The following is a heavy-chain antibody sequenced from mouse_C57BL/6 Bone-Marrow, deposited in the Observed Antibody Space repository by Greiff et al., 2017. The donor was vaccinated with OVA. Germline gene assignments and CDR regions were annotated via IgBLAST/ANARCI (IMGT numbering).Heavy chain of an antibody. CDR2: IDPANGNT. CDR3: ARRDYYGSSWYFDV. Sequence: EVQGVESVAELVRPGASVKLSCTASGFNIENTYMHWVKQRPEQGLEWIGRIDPANGNTKYAPKFQGKATITADTSSNTAYLQLSSLTSEDTAIYYCARRDYYGSSWYFDVWGTGTTVTVSS. J-gene: IGHJ1*03. V-gene: IGHV14-3*01. CDR1: GFNIENTY. D-gene: IGHD1-1*01.